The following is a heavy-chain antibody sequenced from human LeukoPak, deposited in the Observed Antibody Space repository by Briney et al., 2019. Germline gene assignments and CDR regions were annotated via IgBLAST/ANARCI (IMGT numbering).Heavy chain of an antibody. CDR3: AKERGYTSGLGTLDY. CDR1: GFTFSNYA. V-gene: IGHV3-23*01. D-gene: IGHD6-19*01. Sequence: GGSLRLSCAASGFTFSNYAMSWVRQVPGKGLEWVSTISGSGGSTYYADSLKGRFSISRDNSKTPLFLQMKSLRAEDTAVYYCAKERGYTSGLGTLDYWGQGTLVTVST. CDR2: ISGSGGST. J-gene: IGHJ4*02.